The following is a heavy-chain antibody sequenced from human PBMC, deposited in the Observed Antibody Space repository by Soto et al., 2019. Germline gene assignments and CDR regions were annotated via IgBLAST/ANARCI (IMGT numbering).Heavy chain of an antibody. CDR3: TRHTGYDSSLDY. CDR1: GYTFTGHW. Sequence: GESLKISCQGSGYTFTGHWISGVRQMPGKGLEWMGRIDPSDSYTDYSPTVQGHVTMSADKSINTAYLQWSSLQASDTAVYYCTRHTGYDSSLDYWGQGTLVTVSS. D-gene: IGHD5-12*01. CDR2: IDPSDSYT. V-gene: IGHV5-10-1*01. J-gene: IGHJ4*02.